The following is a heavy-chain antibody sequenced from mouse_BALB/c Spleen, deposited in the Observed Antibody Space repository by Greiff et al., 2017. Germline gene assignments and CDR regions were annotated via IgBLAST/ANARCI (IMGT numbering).Heavy chain of an antibody. J-gene: IGHJ2*01. CDR2: INPYNGDT. CDR1: GYSFTGYF. CDR3: ARGYYYGSSYFDY. D-gene: IGHD1-1*01. Sequence: EVKLMESGPELVKPGASVKISCKASGYSFTGYFMNWVMQSHGKSLEWIGRINPYNGDTFYNQKFKGKATLTVDKSSSTAHMELRSLASEDSAVYYCARGYYYGSSYFDYWGQGTTLTVSS. V-gene: IGHV1-20*02.